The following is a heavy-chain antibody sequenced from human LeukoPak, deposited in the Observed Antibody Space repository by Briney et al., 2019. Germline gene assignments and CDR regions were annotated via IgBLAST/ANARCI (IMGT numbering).Heavy chain of an antibody. Sequence: GASVKVSCKASGYTFTSYGISWVRQAPGQGLGWMGWISAYNGNTNYAQKLQGRVTMTTDTSTSTAYMELRSLRSDDTAVYYCATGGDGLSSSWYSCLDWGQGTLVTVSS. CDR3: ATGGDGLSSSWYSCLD. CDR2: ISAYNGNT. V-gene: IGHV1-18*01. D-gene: IGHD6-13*01. J-gene: IGHJ4*02. CDR1: GYTFTSYG.